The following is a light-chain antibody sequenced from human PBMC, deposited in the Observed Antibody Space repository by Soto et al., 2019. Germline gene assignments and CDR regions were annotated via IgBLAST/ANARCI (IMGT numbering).Light chain of an antibody. J-gene: IGLJ2*01. CDR1: SSDVGSYNY. CDR3: TSYTRSNTLVV. CDR2: DVS. V-gene: IGLV2-14*03. Sequence: QSALTQPASVSGSPGQSITISCTGTSSDVGSYNYVSWYQHHPGKAPKLMIYDVSHRPSGVSNRFSGSKSGSTASLTISGLQADDEADYYCTSYTRSNTLVVFGGGTKVTVL.